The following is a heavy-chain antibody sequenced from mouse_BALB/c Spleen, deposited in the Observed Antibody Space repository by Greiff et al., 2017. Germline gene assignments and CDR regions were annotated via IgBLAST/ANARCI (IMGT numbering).Heavy chain of an antibody. CDR1: GFTIKDYY. CDR2: IDPENGDT. D-gene: IGHD1-1*01. V-gene: IGHV14-4*02. J-gene: IGHJ2*01. CDR3: NLYYGSSGFDY. Sequence: EVQLQQSGAELVRSGASVKLSCTASGFTIKDYYMHWVKQRPEQGLEWIGWIDPENGDTEYAPKFQGKATMTADTSSNTAYLQLSSLTSEDTAVYYCNLYYGSSGFDYWGQGTTLTVSS.